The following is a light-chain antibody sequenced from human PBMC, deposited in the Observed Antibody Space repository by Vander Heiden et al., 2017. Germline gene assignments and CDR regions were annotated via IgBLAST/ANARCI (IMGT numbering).Light chain of an antibody. V-gene: IGKV2D-29*02. CDR2: EVS. Sequence: DIVMTQTPLSLSVTPGQPASISCKSSQSLLHSDGKTYLYWYLQKPGQSPQLLIYEVSNRCSAVPDRFSGSGSGRDFTLIISRVVAEDVGVYYCSQSLDLAHTFGGGTKVEIK. CDR1: QSLLHSDGKTY. J-gene: IGKJ4*01. CDR3: SQSLDLAHT.